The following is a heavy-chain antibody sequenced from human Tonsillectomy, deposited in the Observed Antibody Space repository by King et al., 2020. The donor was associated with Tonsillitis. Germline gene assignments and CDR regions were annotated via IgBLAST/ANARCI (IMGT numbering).Heavy chain of an antibody. D-gene: IGHD1-26*01. CDR1: GVSISSYY. CDR2: ISYSGST. CDR3: ARRSGGSYER. V-gene: IGHV4-59*08. Sequence: QLQESGPGLVKPSETLSLTCTVSGVSISSYYWSCIRQPPGKGLEWIGYISYSGSTNYNPSLTRRVTISVDTSKNQFFLQLSSVTAADTAVYYCARRSGGSYERWGQGTLATVSS. J-gene: IGHJ4*02.